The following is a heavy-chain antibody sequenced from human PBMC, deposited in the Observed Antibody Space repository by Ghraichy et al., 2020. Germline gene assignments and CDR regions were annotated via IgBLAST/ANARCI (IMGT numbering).Heavy chain of an antibody. Sequence: GGSLRLSCAASGFTFSSYAMSWVRQAPGKGLEWVSAISGSGGSTYYADSVKGRFTISRDNSKNTLYLQMNSLRAEDTAVYYCATERSITMIVVVIKKGAFDIWGQGTMVTVSS. V-gene: IGHV3-23*01. CDR2: ISGSGGST. CDR3: ATERSITMIVVVIKKGAFDI. D-gene: IGHD3-22*01. CDR1: GFTFSSYA. J-gene: IGHJ3*02.